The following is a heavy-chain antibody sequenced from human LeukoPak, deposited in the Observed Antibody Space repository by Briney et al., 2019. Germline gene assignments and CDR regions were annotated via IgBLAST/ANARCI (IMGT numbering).Heavy chain of an antibody. CDR3: AKYRTGPPYGLDV. CDR2: ISGSGGST. J-gene: IGHJ6*02. CDR1: GFTFSTYA. Sequence: GGSLRLSCAASGFTFSTYAMDWVRQAPGKGLEWVSRISGSGGSTYYADTVKGRVTISRDNSKNTLYLQMNSLRAEDTAIYYCAKYRTGPPYGLDVWGQGTTVTVSS. V-gene: IGHV3-23*01. D-gene: IGHD4-11*01.